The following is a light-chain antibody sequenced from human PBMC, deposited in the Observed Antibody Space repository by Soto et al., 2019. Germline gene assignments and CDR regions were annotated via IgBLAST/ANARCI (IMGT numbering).Light chain of an antibody. J-gene: IGKJ1*01. CDR3: QQYNSYSET. Sequence: DIQMTQSPSTLSASVGDRVTITCRASQSIGTWLAWYQQQPGKAPKLLIYTASSLESGVPSRFSGSGSGTEFTLTINSLQPDDFATYFCQQYNSYSETFGQGTKVDI. CDR1: QSIGTW. V-gene: IGKV1-5*03. CDR2: TAS.